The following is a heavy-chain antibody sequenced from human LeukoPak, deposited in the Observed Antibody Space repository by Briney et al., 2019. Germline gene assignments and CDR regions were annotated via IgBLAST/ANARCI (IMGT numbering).Heavy chain of an antibody. Sequence: PGGSLRLSCAASGFTFDDYAMHWVRQATGKGLEWVSGISWNSGSIGYADSVKGRFTISRDNAKNSLYLQMNSLRAEDTALYYCAVWGYYYDSSGDYYSYWGQGTLVTVSS. V-gene: IGHV3-9*01. CDR3: AVWGYYYDSSGDYYSY. CDR2: ISWNSGSI. D-gene: IGHD3-22*01. CDR1: GFTFDDYA. J-gene: IGHJ4*02.